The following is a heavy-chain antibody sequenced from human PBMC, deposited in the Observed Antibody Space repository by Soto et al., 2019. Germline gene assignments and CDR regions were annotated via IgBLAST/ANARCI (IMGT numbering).Heavy chain of an antibody. V-gene: IGHV1-69*12. CDR2: IIPIFGTV. CDR3: AKGAVAGTPASYYYYGMDV. Sequence: QVQLLQSGAEVKKPGSSVRVSCEASGGTFRTYAISWVRQAPGQGLEWMGEIIPIFGTVNYAQKFQGRVTITADESTPTVYMDLRSLRSEDTAVYYGAKGAVAGTPASYYYYGMDVWGQGTTVTVSS. J-gene: IGHJ6*02. CDR1: GGTFRTYA. D-gene: IGHD6-19*01.